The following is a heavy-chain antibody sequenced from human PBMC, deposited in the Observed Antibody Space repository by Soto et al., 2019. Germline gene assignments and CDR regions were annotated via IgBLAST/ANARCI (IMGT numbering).Heavy chain of an antibody. CDR3: ARDPALGGAFDY. CDR2: INAHNGNT. V-gene: IGHV1-18*01. Sequence: QVQLVQSGAEVKKPGASVKVSCKASGYTFTSYGISWVRQAPGQGLEWMGWINAHNGNTKYAQKVQGRVTMTTDTSTSTAYMELRSLRSDDTAVYYCARDPALGGAFDYWGQGTLVTVSS. J-gene: IGHJ4*02. CDR1: GYTFTSYG. D-gene: IGHD2-15*01.